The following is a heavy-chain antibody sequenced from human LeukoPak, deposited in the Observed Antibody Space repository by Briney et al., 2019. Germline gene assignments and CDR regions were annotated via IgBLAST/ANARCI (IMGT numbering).Heavy chain of an antibody. CDR3: ARDRAAGDFDY. CDR2: INPNSGGT. J-gene: IGHJ4*02. D-gene: IGHD6-13*01. CDR1: GYTFTGYY. Sequence: ASVEVSCKASGYTFTGYYMHWVRQAPGQGLEWMGRINPNSGGTNYAQKFQGRVTMTRDTSISTAYMELSRLRSDDTAVYYCARDRAAGDFDYWGQGTLVTVSS. V-gene: IGHV1-2*06.